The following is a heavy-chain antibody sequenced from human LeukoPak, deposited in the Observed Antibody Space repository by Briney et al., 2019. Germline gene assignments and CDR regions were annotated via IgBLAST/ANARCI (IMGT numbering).Heavy chain of an antibody. CDR3: ARDPKWLDY. J-gene: IGHJ4*02. CDR1: GFRFSSYW. CDR2: IKQDGSEK. D-gene: IGHD5-12*01. Sequence: GGSLRLSCAASGFRFSSYWMSWVRQGPGKGLEWVANIKQDGSEKYYVDSVKGRFTISRDNAKNSLYLQMNSLRAEDTAVYYCARDPKWLDYWGQGTLVTVSS. V-gene: IGHV3-7*01.